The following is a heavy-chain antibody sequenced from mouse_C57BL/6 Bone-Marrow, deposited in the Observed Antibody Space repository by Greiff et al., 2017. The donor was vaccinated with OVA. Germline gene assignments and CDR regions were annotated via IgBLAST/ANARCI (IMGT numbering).Heavy chain of an antibody. CDR1: EYEFPSHD. J-gene: IGHJ3*01. Sequence: EVHLVESGGGLVQPGESLKLSCESNEYEFPSHDMSWVRKTPEKRLELVAAINSDGGSTYYPDTIERRFIISRDNTKKTLYLQMSSLRTEDTALYYCARHWYYGSTRWFAYWGQGTLVTVSA. D-gene: IGHD1-1*01. CDR2: INSDGGST. CDR3: ARHWYYGSTRWFAY. V-gene: IGHV5-2*01.